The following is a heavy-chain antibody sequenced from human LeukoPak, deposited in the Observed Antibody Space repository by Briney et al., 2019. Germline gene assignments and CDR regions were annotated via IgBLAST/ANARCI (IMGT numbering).Heavy chain of an antibody. Sequence: ASVKVSCKASGYTFTGYYMHWVRQAPGQGLEWMGWINPNSGGTNYAQKFQGRVTMTRDTSISTAYMELSRLRSDDTAVYYCARDGRFGGLFVWFDPWGQGTLVTVSS. CDR2: INPNSGGT. D-gene: IGHD3-10*01. CDR3: ARDGRFGGLFVWFDP. J-gene: IGHJ5*02. V-gene: IGHV1-2*02. CDR1: GYTFTGYY.